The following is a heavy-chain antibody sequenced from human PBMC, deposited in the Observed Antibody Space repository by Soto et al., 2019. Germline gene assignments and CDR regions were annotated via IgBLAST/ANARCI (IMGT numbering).Heavy chain of an antibody. V-gene: IGHV4-34*01. CDR1: GGSFSSYY. D-gene: IGHD5-12*01. CDR3: ARGGGYDYQDYYYGMDV. J-gene: IGHJ6*02. CDR2: VNHSGST. Sequence: PSETLSPTCAVYGGSFSSYYWSWIRQSPGKGLEWIGEVNHSGSTNYNPSLKSRVTISVDTSKSHFSLKLTSITAADTAVYYCARGGGYDYQDYYYGMDVWGQGTTVT.